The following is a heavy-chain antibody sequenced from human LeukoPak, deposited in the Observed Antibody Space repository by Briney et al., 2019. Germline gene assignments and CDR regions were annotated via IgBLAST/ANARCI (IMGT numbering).Heavy chain of an antibody. Sequence: ASVKVSCKASGYPFTDYYIHWVRQAPGQGLEWMGWINPNSGGTKYAQNFQGRVSMTRDTSITTVYMELSSLRSEDTAVYYCARSERFCSGTSCFPFDYWGQGTLVTVSS. CDR3: ARSERFCSGTSCFPFDY. V-gene: IGHV1-2*02. J-gene: IGHJ4*02. D-gene: IGHD2-2*01. CDR1: GYPFTDYY. CDR2: INPNSGGT.